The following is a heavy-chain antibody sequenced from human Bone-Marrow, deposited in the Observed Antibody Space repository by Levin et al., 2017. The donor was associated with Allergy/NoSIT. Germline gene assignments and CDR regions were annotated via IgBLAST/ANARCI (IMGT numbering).Heavy chain of an antibody. V-gene: IGHV3-48*03. Sequence: HPGGSLRLSCAVSGFTFNDFEMHWVRQAPGKGLEWLSHITSGGRTIYYADSVKGRFTISRDYAKNSLFLQMHSLRAEDTAVYYCATHPGIALAGTYGVSKYYGMDAWGQGTTVTVSS. J-gene: IGHJ6*01. D-gene: IGHD6-19*01. CDR1: GFTFNDFE. CDR2: ITSGGRTI. CDR3: ATHPGIALAGTYGVSKYYGMDA.